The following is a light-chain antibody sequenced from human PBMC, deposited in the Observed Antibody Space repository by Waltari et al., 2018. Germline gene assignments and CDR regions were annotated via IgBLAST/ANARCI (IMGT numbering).Light chain of an antibody. CDR3: QKYNNAPT. J-gene: IGKJ1*01. CDR2: GAS. CDR1: RDIGNY. Sequence: DFQMTQSPSSLSASVGDRVTITCRASRDIGNYLAWYQQKPGKVPKLLIYGASTLQSGVPSRFSGSGSGTDFTLTISGLQPEDVATFYCQKYNNAPTFGQGTKVEIK. V-gene: IGKV1-27*01.